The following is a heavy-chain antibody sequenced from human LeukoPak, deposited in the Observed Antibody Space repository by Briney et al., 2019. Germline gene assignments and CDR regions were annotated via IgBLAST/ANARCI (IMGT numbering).Heavy chain of an antibody. CDR3: ARDVATVTTRFDY. CDR1: GFTFSSYA. CDR2: ISYDGSNK. D-gene: IGHD4-17*01. J-gene: IGHJ4*02. Sequence: SGRSLRLSCAASGFTFSSYAMHWVRQAPGKGLEWVAVISYDGSNKYYADSVKGRFTISRDNSKNTLYLQMNSPRAEDTAVYYCARDVATVTTRFDYWGQGTLVTVSS. V-gene: IGHV3-30-3*01.